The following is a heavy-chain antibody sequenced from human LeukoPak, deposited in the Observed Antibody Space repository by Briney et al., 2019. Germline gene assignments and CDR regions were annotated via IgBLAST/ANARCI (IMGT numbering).Heavy chain of an antibody. CDR1: GFTFSSYW. CDR3: AKVLWFGEYYFDY. CDR2: IKQDGSEK. D-gene: IGHD3-10*01. Sequence: PGGSLRLSCAASGFTFSSYWMSWVRQAPGKGLEWVANIKQDGSEKYYVDSVKGRFTISRDNAKNSLYLQMNSLRAEDTAVYYCAKVLWFGEYYFDYWGQGTLVTVSS. J-gene: IGHJ4*02. V-gene: IGHV3-7*01.